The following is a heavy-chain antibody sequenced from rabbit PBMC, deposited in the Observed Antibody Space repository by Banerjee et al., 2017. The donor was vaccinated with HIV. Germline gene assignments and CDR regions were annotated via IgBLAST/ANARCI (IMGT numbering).Heavy chain of an antibody. Sequence: QSLEVSGGVLVKPGASLPLPCTASGFDFSRLYYMCWVRQAPGKGLEWIACRYTGGDMSYYASWAKGRFTISKASSTTVTLQMTSLTAADTATYFCARGAGYAGYGDSNYGMDLWGQGTLVTVS. CDR3: ARGAGYAGYGDSNYGMDL. J-gene: IGHJ6*01. D-gene: IGHD7-1*01. V-gene: IGHV1S40*01. CDR2: RYTGGDMS. CDR1: GFDFSRLYY.